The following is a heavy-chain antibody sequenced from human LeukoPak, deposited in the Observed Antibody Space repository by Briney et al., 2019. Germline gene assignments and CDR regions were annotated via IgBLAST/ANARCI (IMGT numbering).Heavy chain of an antibody. CDR3: ARDKDIVVPGKYYYYGMDV. D-gene: IGHD2-15*01. J-gene: IGHJ6*02. CDR2: IWYDGSNK. V-gene: IGHV3-33*08. Sequence: PGRSLRLSCAASGFTFSSYGMHWVRQAPGKGLEWVAVIWYDGSNKYYADSVKGRFTISRDNSKNTLYLQMNSLRAEDTGVYYCARDKDIVVPGKYYYYGMDVWGQGTTVTVSS. CDR1: GFTFSSYG.